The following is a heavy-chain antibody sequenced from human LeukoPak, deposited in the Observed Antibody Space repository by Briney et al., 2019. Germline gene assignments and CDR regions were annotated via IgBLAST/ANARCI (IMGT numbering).Heavy chain of an antibody. CDR1: GGSFSGYY. J-gene: IGHJ4*02. V-gene: IGHV4-34*01. D-gene: IGHD2-8*01. Sequence: SETLSLTCAVYGGSFSGYYWSWIRQPPGKGLEWIGEINHSGSTNYNPSLKSRVTISVDTSKNQFSLKLSSVTAADTAVYYCARGSQCTNGVCYLSSLDYWGQGTLVTVSS. CDR3: ARGSQCTNGVCYLSSLDY. CDR2: INHSGST.